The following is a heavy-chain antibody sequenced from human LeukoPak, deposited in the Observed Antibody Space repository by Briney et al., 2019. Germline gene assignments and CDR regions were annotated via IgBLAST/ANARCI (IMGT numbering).Heavy chain of an antibody. J-gene: IGHJ6*03. CDR2: INHSGST. CDR1: GGSFSGYY. CDR3: ARIVLRYFDWRRYYMDV. Sequence: SETLSLTCAVYGGSFSGYYRSWIRQPPGKGLEWIGEINHSGSTNYNPSLKSRVTISVDTSKNQISMKLSSVTAADTAVYYCARIVLRYFDWRRYYMDVWGKGTTVTISS. D-gene: IGHD3-9*01. V-gene: IGHV4-34*01.